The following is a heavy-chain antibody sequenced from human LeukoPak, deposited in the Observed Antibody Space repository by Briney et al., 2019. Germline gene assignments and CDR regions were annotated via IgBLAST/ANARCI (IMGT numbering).Heavy chain of an antibody. D-gene: IGHD1-1*01. CDR1: LDSTTSNF. CDR3: ARENVGGLNPGAY. J-gene: IGHJ4*02. Sequence: SETLSLTCTVSLDSTTSNFWSWVRQRPGKGREGIGDFYRSGSTNYNPSLQSRVTISIDRSKTQIALELSSVTAADTAVYYCARENVGGLNPGAYWGQGTLVTVSS. CDR2: FYRSGST. V-gene: IGHV4-59*12.